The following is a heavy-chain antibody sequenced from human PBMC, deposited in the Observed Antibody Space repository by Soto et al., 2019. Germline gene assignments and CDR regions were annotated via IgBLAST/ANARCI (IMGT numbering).Heavy chain of an antibody. Sequence: EVQLVESGGGLVQPGGSLRLSCAASGFTFSSYSMNWVRQAPGKGLEWVSYISSSSSTIYYADSEKGRFTISRDSAKNSLYLQMNSLRAEDTAVYYCARANYYGSPGDFDYWGQGTLVTVSS. CDR1: GFTFSSYS. D-gene: IGHD3-10*01. J-gene: IGHJ4*02. V-gene: IGHV3-48*01. CDR3: ARANYYGSPGDFDY. CDR2: ISSSSSTI.